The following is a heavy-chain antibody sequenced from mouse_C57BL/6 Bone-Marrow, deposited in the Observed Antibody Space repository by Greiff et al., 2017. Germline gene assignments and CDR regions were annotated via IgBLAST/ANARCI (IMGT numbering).Heavy chain of an antibody. J-gene: IGHJ1*03. D-gene: IGHD2-2*01. Sequence: QVQLKESGAELVRPGTSVKVSCKASGYAFTNYLIEWVKQRPGQGLEWIGVINPGSGGTNYNEKFKGKATLTADKSSSTAYMQLSSLTSEDSAVYFWATRSGGYEAYFDVWGTGTTVTVSS. V-gene: IGHV1-54*01. CDR1: GYAFTNYL. CDR2: INPGSGGT. CDR3: ATRSGGYEAYFDV.